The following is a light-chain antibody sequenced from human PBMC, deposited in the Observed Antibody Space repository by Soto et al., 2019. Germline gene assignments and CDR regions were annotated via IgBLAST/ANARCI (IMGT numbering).Light chain of an antibody. V-gene: IGLV2-14*01. Sequence: QSALTQPASVSGSPGQSITISCTGTSSDVGGYNYVSWYQQHPGKAPKLMIYEVSNRPSGVSNRFSGSKSGNTASLTISGLQAEDEXDYYCSSYTSSSTLVVFGGGTKLTVL. CDR2: EVS. CDR3: SSYTSSSTLVV. J-gene: IGLJ2*01. CDR1: SSDVGGYNY.